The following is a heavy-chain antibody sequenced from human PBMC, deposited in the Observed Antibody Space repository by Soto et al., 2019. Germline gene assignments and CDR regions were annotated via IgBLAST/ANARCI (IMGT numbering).Heavy chain of an antibody. J-gene: IGHJ3*02. Sequence: EVQLLESGGGLVQPGGSLRLSCAASGFTFSSYAMSWVRQAPGKGLEWVSAISGSGGSTYYADSVKGRFTISRDNSKNTLYLQMNSLRAEDTAVYYCAKQFLSVVITQDAFDIWGQGTMVTVSS. D-gene: IGHD3-22*01. CDR1: GFTFSSYA. CDR2: ISGSGGST. CDR3: AKQFLSVVITQDAFDI. V-gene: IGHV3-23*01.